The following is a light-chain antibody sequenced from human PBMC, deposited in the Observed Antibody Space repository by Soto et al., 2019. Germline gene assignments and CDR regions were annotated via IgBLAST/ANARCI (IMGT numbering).Light chain of an antibody. CDR3: QQYGSSPRT. V-gene: IGKV3-20*01. J-gene: IGKJ1*01. CDR2: GTS. CDR1: QSVSSSY. Sequence: EIVLTQSPVTLSLSPGERGTLSCRASQSVSSSYLAWYQEKPGQAPRLLMYGTSTRATGTPDRFSGSGSGTDFTLTISSLEPEDVAVYYCQQYGSSPRTFGQGTKVEVK.